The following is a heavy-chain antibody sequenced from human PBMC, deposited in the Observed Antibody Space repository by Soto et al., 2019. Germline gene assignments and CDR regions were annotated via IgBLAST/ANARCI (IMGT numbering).Heavy chain of an antibody. V-gene: IGHV3-66*01. CDR1: GFTVSSNY. CDR3: ASRRGVASYYYYMDV. Sequence: GGSLRLSCAASGFTVSSNYMSWVRQAPGKGLEWVSVIYSGGSTYYADSVKGRFTISRDNSKNTLYLQMNSLRAEDTAVYYCASRRGVASYYYYMDVWGKGTTVTVSS. CDR2: IYSGGST. D-gene: IGHD2-15*01. J-gene: IGHJ6*03.